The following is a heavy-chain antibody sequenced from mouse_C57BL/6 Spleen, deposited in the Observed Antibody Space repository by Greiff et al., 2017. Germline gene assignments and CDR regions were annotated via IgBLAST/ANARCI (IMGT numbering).Heavy chain of an antibody. V-gene: IGHV1-50*01. J-gene: IGHJ1*03. CDR3: ARFYDGYWYFDV. CDR2: IDPSDSYT. D-gene: IGHD2-3*01. Sequence: QVQLQQPGAELVKPGASVKLSCKASGYTFTSYWMQWVKQRPGQGLEWIGEIDPSDSYTNYNQKFKGKATLTVDTSSSTAYMQLSSLTSEDSAVYYCARFYDGYWYFDVWGTGTTVTVSS. CDR1: GYTFTSYW.